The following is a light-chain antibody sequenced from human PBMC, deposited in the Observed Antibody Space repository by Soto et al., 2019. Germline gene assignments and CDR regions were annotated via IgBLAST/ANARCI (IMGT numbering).Light chain of an antibody. CDR1: QSISSW. J-gene: IGKJ2*01. CDR2: DAS. CDR3: QQYDNLPRT. V-gene: IGKV1-5*01. Sequence: DIQMTQSPSTLSASVGDRVTITCRASQSISSWLAWYQQKPGKAPKLLIYDASSLETGVPSRFSGSGSGTDFTFTISSLQPEDIATYYCQQYDNLPRTFGQGTKLEIK.